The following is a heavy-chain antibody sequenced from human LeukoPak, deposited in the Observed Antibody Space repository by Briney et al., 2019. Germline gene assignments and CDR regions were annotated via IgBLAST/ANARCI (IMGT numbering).Heavy chain of an antibody. CDR2: ISGSGGST. Sequence: GGSLRLSCAASGFTFSSYAMSWVRQAPGKGLEWVSAISGSGGSTYYADSVKGRFTISRDNSKNTLYLQMNSLKTEDTAVYYCARDVVGARGIGYWGQGTLVTVSS. D-gene: IGHD1-26*01. CDR3: ARDVVGARGIGY. CDR1: GFTFSSYA. J-gene: IGHJ4*02. V-gene: IGHV3-23*01.